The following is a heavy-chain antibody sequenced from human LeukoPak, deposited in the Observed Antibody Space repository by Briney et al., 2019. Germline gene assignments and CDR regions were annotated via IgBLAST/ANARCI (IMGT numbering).Heavy chain of an antibody. CDR2: IYYSGST. CDR3: ASSYYDSSGYYYDYYYYYYMDV. Sequence: SETLSLTCTVSGGSISSYYCSWIRQPPGKGLEWIGYIYYSGSTNYNPSLKSRVTISVDTSKNQFSLKLSSVTAADTAVYYCASSYYDSSGYYYDYYYYYYMDVWGKGTTVTVSS. V-gene: IGHV4-59*01. CDR1: GGSISSYY. J-gene: IGHJ6*03. D-gene: IGHD3-22*01.